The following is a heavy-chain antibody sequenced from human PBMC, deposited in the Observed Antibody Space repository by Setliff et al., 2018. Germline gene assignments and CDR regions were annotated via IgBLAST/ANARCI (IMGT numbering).Heavy chain of an antibody. D-gene: IGHD3-22*01. Sequence: GGSLRLSCAASGFTFSSYWMSWVRQAPGKGLEWVANIKQDGSDKYYVDSVKGRFTISRDNAKNSLSLQMNSLRAEDTAVYYCVRSINGYQQRYDIWGQGALVTVSS. V-gene: IGHV3-7*03. CDR1: GFTFSSYW. CDR3: VRSINGYQQRYDI. J-gene: IGHJ4*02. CDR2: IKQDGSDK.